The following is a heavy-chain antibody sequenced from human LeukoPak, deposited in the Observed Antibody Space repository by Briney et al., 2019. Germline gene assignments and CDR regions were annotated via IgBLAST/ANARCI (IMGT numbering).Heavy chain of an antibody. CDR3: ARFEVVAGSFWFDP. J-gene: IGHJ5*02. V-gene: IGHV4-61*08. Sequence: PSQTLSLTCTVSGGSISSGDYYWSWIRQPPGTGLEWIGYINFSGSTNYNPSLKSRVTISVDTSKNQFSLNLSSVTAADTALYYCARFEVVAGSFWFDPWGQGTLVTVSS. CDR1: GGSISSGDYY. CDR2: INFSGST. D-gene: IGHD6-19*01.